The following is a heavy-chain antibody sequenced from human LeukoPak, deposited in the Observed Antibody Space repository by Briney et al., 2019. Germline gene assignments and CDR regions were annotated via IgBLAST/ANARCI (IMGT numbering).Heavy chain of an antibody. D-gene: IGHD3-22*01. V-gene: IGHV1-69*05. CDR1: GGTFSSYA. J-gene: IGHJ3*02. CDR2: IIPIFDTT. Sequence: SVKVSCKASGGTFSSYAISWVRQAPGQGLEWMGRIIPIFDTTNYAQKSQGRVTITTDESTSTAYMELSSLRSEDTAVYYCARVNVIVVSDDAFDIWGQGTMVTVSS. CDR3: ARVNVIVVSDDAFDI.